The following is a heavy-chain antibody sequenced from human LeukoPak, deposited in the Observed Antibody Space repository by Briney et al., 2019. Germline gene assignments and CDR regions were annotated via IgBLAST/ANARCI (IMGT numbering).Heavy chain of an antibody. V-gene: IGHV4-59*01. Sequence: SETLSLTCTVSGGSISSYYWSWIRQPPGKGLEWIGYIYYSGSTNYNPSLKSRVTISVDTSKNQFSLKLSSVTAADTAVYYCARGKNILTGYYARGRWFDPWGQGTLVTVSS. CDR2: IYYSGST. J-gene: IGHJ5*02. CDR3: ARGKNILTGYYARGRWFDP. CDR1: GGSISSYY. D-gene: IGHD3-9*01.